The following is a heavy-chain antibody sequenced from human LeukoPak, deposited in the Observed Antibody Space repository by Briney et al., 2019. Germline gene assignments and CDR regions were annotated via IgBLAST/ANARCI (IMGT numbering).Heavy chain of an antibody. CDR1: GFTFSSYG. V-gene: IGHV3-33*01. Sequence: GRSLRLSCAASGFTFSSYGMHWVRQAPGKGLEWVAVIWYDGSDKYYADSVKGRFTISRDNSKNTLYLQMNSLRADDTAVYYCARGPSSSWYYFDYWGQGTLVTVSS. CDR2: IWYDGSDK. D-gene: IGHD6-13*01. J-gene: IGHJ4*02. CDR3: ARGPSSSWYYFDY.